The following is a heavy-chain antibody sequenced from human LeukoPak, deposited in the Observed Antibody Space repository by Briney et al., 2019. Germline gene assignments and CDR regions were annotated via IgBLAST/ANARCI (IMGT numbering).Heavy chain of an antibody. CDR2: IKQDGSEK. CDR3: ARGVAGIRDDWFDP. Sequence: QSGGSLRLSCAASGFTFSSYWMSWVRQAPGKGLEWVANIKQDGSEKYYVDFVKGRFTISRDNAKNSLYLQMNSLRAEDTAVYYCARGVAGIRDDWFDPWGHGTLVTVSS. CDR1: GFTFSSYW. D-gene: IGHD6-19*01. V-gene: IGHV3-7*01. J-gene: IGHJ5*02.